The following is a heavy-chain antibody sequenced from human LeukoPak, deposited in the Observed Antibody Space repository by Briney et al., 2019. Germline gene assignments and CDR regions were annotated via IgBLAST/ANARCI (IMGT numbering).Heavy chain of an antibody. V-gene: IGHV4-39*01. Sequence: SETLSLTCSVSGDSVSRSDSYWDWIRQPPGKGLEWIGTIYYSGRTYYSPSLKSRVTMTVDPSNNQFSLNLRSVTAADTALYYCARRRYYDGSGYLEWGQGTLLSVSS. CDR1: GDSVSRSDSY. CDR2: IYYSGRT. J-gene: IGHJ1*01. CDR3: ARRRYYDGSGYLE. D-gene: IGHD3-22*01.